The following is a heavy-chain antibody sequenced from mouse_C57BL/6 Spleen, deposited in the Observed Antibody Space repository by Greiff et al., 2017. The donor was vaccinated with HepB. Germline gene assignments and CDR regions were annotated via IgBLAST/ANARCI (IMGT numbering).Heavy chain of an antibody. Sequence: QVQLQQSGAELVKPGASVKLSCKASGYTFTSYWMHWVKQRPGQGLEWIGMIHPNSGSTNYNEKFKSKATLTVDKSSSTAYMQLSSLTSEDSAVYYCQTSYYGSSYGWYFDVWGTGTTVTVSS. D-gene: IGHD1-1*01. CDR2: IHPNSGST. CDR3: QTSYYGSSYGWYFDV. J-gene: IGHJ1*03. V-gene: IGHV1-64*01. CDR1: GYTFTSYW.